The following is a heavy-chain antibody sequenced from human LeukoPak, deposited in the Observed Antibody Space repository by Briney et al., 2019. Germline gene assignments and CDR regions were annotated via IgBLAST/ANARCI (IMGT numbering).Heavy chain of an antibody. CDR3: AKHDTVFGAAHFYMDV. V-gene: IGHV4-4*09. CDR1: GGSINTYY. Sequence: SETLSLTCAVSGGSINTYYWSWIRQPPGKGLEWVGYIYSTGNTNYNPPLKGRVTISLDTSKNQFSLNLSSVTAADTAVYYCAKHDTVFGAAHFYMDVWGKGTTVTVSS. D-gene: IGHD3-3*01. J-gene: IGHJ6*03. CDR2: IYSTGNT.